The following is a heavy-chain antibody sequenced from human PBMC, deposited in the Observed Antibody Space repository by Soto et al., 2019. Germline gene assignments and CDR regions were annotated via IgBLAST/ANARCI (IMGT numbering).Heavy chain of an antibody. Sequence: GASVKVSCKASGYTFTSYYMHWVRQAPGQGLEWMGIMNPSGGSTSYAQKFQGRVTMTRDTSTSTVYMELSSLRSEDTAVYYCARDYEHPTAARTSEYFQHWGQDTLVTVSS. CDR1: GYTFTSYY. CDR2: MNPSGGST. V-gene: IGHV1-46*01. D-gene: IGHD6-13*01. J-gene: IGHJ1*01. CDR3: ARDYEHPTAARTSEYFQH.